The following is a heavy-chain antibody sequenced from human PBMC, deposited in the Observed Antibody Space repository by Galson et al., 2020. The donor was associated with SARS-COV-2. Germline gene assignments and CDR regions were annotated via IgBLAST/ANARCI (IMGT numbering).Heavy chain of an antibody. CDR2: ICYSGST. J-gene: IGHJ4*02. V-gene: IGHV4-59*01. CDR1: GGPISSSC. D-gene: IGHD2-2*02. Sequence: ETSETLSLTCTVSGGPISSSCWSWIRQPPGKGLEWIGYICYSGSTNYNPSLKSRVTISVDTSQNQLSLRLSSVTAADTAVYYCARGYCGSTACYTLDYWGQGTLVTVSS. CDR3: ARGYCGSTACYTLDY.